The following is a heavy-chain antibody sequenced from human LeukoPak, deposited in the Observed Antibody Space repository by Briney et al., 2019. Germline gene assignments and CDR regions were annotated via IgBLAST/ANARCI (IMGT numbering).Heavy chain of an antibody. V-gene: IGHV4-39*07. CDR3: ARMNPFQTQLAHFDQ. CDR1: GGSISSYDYY. J-gene: IGHJ4*02. D-gene: IGHD6-13*01. CDR2: VNHRGTT. Sequence: SETLSLTCIVSGGSISSYDYYWAWIRRPPGKGLEWLGSVNHRGTTYYNRSLGSRVTLLADPTRDHFSLKLSAMTAADAAVYYCARMNPFQTQLAHFDQWGRGTLITVS.